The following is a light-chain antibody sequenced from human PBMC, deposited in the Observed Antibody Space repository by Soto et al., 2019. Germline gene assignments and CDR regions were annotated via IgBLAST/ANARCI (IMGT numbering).Light chain of an antibody. J-gene: IGKJ5*01. CDR1: QSISTY. CDR3: QQSSMAPIP. V-gene: IGKV1-39*01. CDR2: DAS. Sequence: DIQMTQSPSSLSASVGNRVTITCRASQSISTYLNWYQKKPGKAPNLLIYDASRLPSVVPSRFSGGGAGTDFTRSITILQAEDFAPYCCQQSSMAPIPFGQGAQLE.